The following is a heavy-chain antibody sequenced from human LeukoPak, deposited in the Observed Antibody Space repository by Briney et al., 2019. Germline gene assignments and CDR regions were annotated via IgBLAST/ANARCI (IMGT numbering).Heavy chain of an antibody. CDR2: IYYSGST. V-gene: IGHV4-31*03. Sequence: SETLSLTCTVSGGSISSGGYYWSWIRQHPGKGLEWIGYIYYSGSTYYNPSLKSRVTISVDTSKNQFSLKLSSVTAADTAVYYCAKGRTGSCYSSVDYWGQGSLVTVSS. D-gene: IGHD2-15*01. CDR1: GGSISSGGYY. CDR3: AKGRTGSCYSSVDY. J-gene: IGHJ4*02.